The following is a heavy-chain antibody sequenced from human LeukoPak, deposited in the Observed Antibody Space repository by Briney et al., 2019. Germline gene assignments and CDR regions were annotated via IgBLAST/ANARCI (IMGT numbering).Heavy chain of an antibody. D-gene: IGHD3-16*01. CDR3: AKSIWGGEPYYYMDV. CDR2: IRYDGSNK. Sequence: GGSLRLSCAASGFTFSSYGMHWIRRAPGKGLEGVAFIRYDGSNKYYADSVKGRFTISRDNSKNTLYLQMNSLRAEDTAVYYCAKSIWGGEPYYYMDVWGKGTTVTVSS. CDR1: GFTFSSYG. V-gene: IGHV3-30*02. J-gene: IGHJ6*03.